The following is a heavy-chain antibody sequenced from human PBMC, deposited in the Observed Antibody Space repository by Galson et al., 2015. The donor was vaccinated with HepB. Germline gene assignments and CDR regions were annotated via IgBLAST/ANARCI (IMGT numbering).Heavy chain of an antibody. J-gene: IGHJ6*02. CDR2: TYYRSKWYN. CDR3: ARDVNAYAGGGGMDV. CDR1: GDSVSSNSAA. V-gene: IGHV6-1*01. Sequence: CAISGDSVSSNSAAWNWIRQSPSRGLEWLGRTYYRSKWYNNYAVSVRSRITINPDTSKNQFSLYMTSVTAADTAFYFCARDVNAYAGGGGMDVWGQGTTVTVSS. D-gene: IGHD3-16*01.